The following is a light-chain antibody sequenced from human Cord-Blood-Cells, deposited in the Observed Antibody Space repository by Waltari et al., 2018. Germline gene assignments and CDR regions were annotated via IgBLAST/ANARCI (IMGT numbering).Light chain of an antibody. CDR2: DVS. CDR1: SSDVGGYNN. CDR3: SSYTSSSTRV. V-gene: IGLV2-14*03. J-gene: IGLJ3*02. Sequence: ALTQPASVSGPPGKPITISCPGPSSDVGGYNNFSWYQQHPGKAPKPMIYDVSNRPSGVSNRFSGSKSGNTASLTISGLQAEDEADYYCSSYTSSSTRVFGGGTKLTVL.